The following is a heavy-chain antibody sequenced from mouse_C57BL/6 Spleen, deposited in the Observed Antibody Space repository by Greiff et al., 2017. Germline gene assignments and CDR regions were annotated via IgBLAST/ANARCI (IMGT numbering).Heavy chain of an antibody. CDR3: AICHYYGSSSFDY. Sequence: VQLQQSGPELVKPGDSVKISCKASGYSFTGYFMNWVMQSHGKSLEWIGRINPYNGDTFYNQKFKGKATLTVDKSSSTAYMQLSSLTSEDSAVYYCAICHYYGSSSFDYWGQGTTLTVSS. CDR2: INPYNGDT. CDR1: GYSFTGYF. J-gene: IGHJ2*01. D-gene: IGHD1-1*01. V-gene: IGHV1-20*01.